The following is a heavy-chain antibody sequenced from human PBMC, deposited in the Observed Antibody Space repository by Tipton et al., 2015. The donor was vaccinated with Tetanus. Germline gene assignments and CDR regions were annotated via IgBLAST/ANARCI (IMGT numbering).Heavy chain of an antibody. V-gene: IGHV4-59*01. CDR2: ISDRGST. CDR1: DASISNDY. CDR3: ARGAYSYDSSGYYYLLDP. Sequence: TLSLTCTVSDASISNDYWAWIRQAPGMGLEWIGYISDRGSTDYNPSLKSRVTISVDTSKNQFSLKLSSVTAADTAVYYCARGAYSYDSSGYYYLLDPWGQGTLVTVSS. D-gene: IGHD3-22*01. J-gene: IGHJ5*02.